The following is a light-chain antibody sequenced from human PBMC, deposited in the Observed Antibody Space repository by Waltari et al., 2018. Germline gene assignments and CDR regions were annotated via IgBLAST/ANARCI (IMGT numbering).Light chain of an antibody. CDR2: GAS. V-gene: IGKV3-20*01. J-gene: IGKJ5*01. CDR1: QSVSSSH. CDR3: QQFDSSQVT. Sequence: EIVLTQSPGTLSLSPGEGATLSCRASQSVSSSHLAWYQQKPGQAPRLLIYGASSRATGIPDRFSGSGSGTDFTLTISRLEPEDFAVYYCQQFDSSQVTFGQGTQLDIK.